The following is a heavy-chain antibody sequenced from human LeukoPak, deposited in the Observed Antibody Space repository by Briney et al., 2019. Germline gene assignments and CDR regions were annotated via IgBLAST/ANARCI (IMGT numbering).Heavy chain of an antibody. CDR2: INPKSGGT. V-gene: IGHV1-2*02. CDR1: GYIFTGYY. Sequence: ASVKVSCKASGYIFTGYYMHWVRQAPGQGLEWMGWINPKSGGTNYAQKFQGRVTMTRDTSISTAYMELRSLRSDDTAVYYCARVFGDGAFDIWGQGTMVTVSS. D-gene: IGHD3-10*01. CDR3: ARVFGDGAFDI. J-gene: IGHJ3*02.